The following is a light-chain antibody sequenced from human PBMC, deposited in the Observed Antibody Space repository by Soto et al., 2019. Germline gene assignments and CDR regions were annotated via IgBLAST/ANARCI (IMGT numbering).Light chain of an antibody. CDR2: DNG. V-gene: IGLV1-51*01. J-gene: IGLJ2*01. CDR3: GTWDNSLSAV. Sequence: QSVLTQPPSVSAAPGQRVTISCSGSSSNVGSNYVSWYQQLPGTAPKLLIYDNGKRSSGIPDRFSGSQSGTSATLGITGLQTGDEADYYFGTWDNSLSAVFGGGTKVTVL. CDR1: SSNVGSNY.